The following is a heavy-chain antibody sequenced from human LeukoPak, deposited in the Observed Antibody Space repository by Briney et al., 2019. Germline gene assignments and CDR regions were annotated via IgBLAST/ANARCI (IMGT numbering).Heavy chain of an antibody. J-gene: IGHJ5*02. D-gene: IGHD3-10*01. V-gene: IGHV3-30-3*01. Sequence: QTGGSLRLSCAASGFTFSSYAMHWVRQAPGKGLEWVAVISYDGSNKYYADSVKGRFTISRDNSKNTLYLQINSLRAEDTAVYYCAGGDNWFDPWGQGTLVTVSS. CDR2: ISYDGSNK. CDR1: GFTFSSYA. CDR3: AGGDNWFDP.